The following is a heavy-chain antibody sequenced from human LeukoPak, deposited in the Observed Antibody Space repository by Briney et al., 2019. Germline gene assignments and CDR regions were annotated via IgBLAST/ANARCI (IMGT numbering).Heavy chain of an antibody. CDR2: IIPIFGKA. CDR3: AKERDTAMVTIDY. CDR1: GCTFSSYA. Sequence: SVKVSCKASGCTFSSYAISWVRQAPGQGLAWMGGIIPIFGKANYAQKFQGRVTITTDESTSTAYMELNSLRAEDTAVYYCAKERDTAMVTIDYWGQGTLVTVSS. J-gene: IGHJ4*02. D-gene: IGHD5-18*01. V-gene: IGHV1-69*05.